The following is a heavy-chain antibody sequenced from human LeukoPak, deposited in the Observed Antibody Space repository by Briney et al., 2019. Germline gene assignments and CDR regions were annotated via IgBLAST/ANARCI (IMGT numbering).Heavy chain of an antibody. CDR3: ARGIRKQLAPHWFDP. D-gene: IGHD6-13*01. J-gene: IGHJ5*02. V-gene: IGHV4-61*05. CDR2: IYYSGST. CDR1: GGSISSSSYY. Sequence: SETLSLTCTVSGGSISSSSYYWGWIRQPPGKGLEWIGYIYYSGSTNYNPSLKSRVTISVDTSKNQFSLKLSSVTAADTAVYYCARGIRKQLAPHWFDPWGQGTLVTVSS.